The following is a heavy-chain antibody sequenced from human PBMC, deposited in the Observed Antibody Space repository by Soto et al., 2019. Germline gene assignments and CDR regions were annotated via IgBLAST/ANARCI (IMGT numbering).Heavy chain of an antibody. CDR2: ITHSGSS. CDR3: ARGRKGYSSSWCVVVD. Sequence: QVQLQQWGAGLLKPSETLSLTCAVYGGSFSGYCWSWIRQPPGKGLEWIGEITHSGSSNYNPSLKSRVTISGDTSKNQFSLKLNSVTAADTAVYYCARGRKGYSSSWCVVVDWGQGTLVTVSS. J-gene: IGHJ4*02. D-gene: IGHD6-13*01. CDR1: GGSFSGYC. V-gene: IGHV4-34*01.